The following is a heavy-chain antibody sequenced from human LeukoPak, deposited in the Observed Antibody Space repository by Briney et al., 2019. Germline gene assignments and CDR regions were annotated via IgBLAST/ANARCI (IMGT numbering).Heavy chain of an antibody. D-gene: IGHD5-18*01. CDR2: LYVGGNT. J-gene: IGHJ4*02. CDR1: FSVSSKY. Sequence: GGSLRLSCTTSFSVSSKYMSWVRQAPGKGLAWVSVLYVGGNTYYADSVKGRFTISRDNSRNTLFLQMNSLRVEDTAIYYCTGSDTTMVRFDYWGLGTLVTVSS. V-gene: IGHV3-53*01. CDR3: TGSDTTMVRFDY.